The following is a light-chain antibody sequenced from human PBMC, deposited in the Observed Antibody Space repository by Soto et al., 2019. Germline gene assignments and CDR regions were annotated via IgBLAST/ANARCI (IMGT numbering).Light chain of an antibody. V-gene: IGKV4-1*01. CDR2: WAS. CDR1: RRLFFSPARKDF. J-gene: IGKJ1*01. CDR3: QQYYLTQS. Sequence: EIVLTQSPESLAVSLGERATINCKSSRRLFFSPARKDFLGWFQKKPGQPPKLLIYWASTRASGVPERFVGSGSGTDFTLAITRLQAEDVGVYYCQQYYLTQSFGQGTKVEI.